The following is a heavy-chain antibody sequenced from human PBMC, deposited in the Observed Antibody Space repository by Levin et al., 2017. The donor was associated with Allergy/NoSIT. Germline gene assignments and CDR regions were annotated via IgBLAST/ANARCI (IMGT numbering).Heavy chain of an antibody. CDR1: GFTFDAYA. D-gene: IGHD1-26*01. Sequence: GESLKISCAASGFTFDAYAMSWVRQSPGSGLEWVSAISGSGGGTYYADSVKGRFTISRDNSKNTLYLQMNSLRADDTAVYYCAKATTISLVVEVDCWGQGTLVTVSS. V-gene: IGHV3-23*01. J-gene: IGHJ4*02. CDR3: AKATTISLVVEVDC. CDR2: ISGSGGGT.